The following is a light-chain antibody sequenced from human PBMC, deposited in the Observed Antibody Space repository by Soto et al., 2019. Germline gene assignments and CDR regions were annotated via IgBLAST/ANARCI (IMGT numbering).Light chain of an antibody. CDR1: QSISSSY. CDR2: GAS. Sequence: EIVLTQPPGTLSLSPGERATLSCRASQSISSSYLAWYQQKPGQAPRLLIYGASRRATSIPDRFSGSGSGTDFTLTISRLEPEDFAVYYCQHYGNSPLLTFGGGTKVQIK. J-gene: IGKJ4*01. V-gene: IGKV3-20*01. CDR3: QHYGNSPLLT.